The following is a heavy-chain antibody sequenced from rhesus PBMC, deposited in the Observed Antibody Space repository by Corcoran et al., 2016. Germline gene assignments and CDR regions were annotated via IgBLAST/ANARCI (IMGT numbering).Heavy chain of an antibody. CDR1: GCSISGRYG. V-gene: IGHV4-127*01. CDR3: ARHIVGHHDY. J-gene: IGHJ4*01. CDR2: IFGSIGST. Sequence: VKLQESGQGLVKPSETLSLTCAVSGCSISGRYGWRWLREPPGKGLEWMGHIFGSIGSTYYNPSRKSRVTISRDTSKNQFSLKLSPVTAADTAVYYCARHIVGHHDYWGQGVLVTVSS. D-gene: IGHD2-39*01.